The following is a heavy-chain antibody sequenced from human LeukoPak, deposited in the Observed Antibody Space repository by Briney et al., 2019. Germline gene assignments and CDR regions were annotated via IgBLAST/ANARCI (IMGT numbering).Heavy chain of an antibody. Sequence: GASVKVSCKASGYTFTSYGISWVRQAPGQGLEWMGWISAYNGNTNYAQKLQGRVTMTTDTSTSTAYMELRSLRSDDTAVYYCARVGVRVGELSLPWFDPWGQGTLVTVSS. CDR1: GYTFTSYG. J-gene: IGHJ5*02. V-gene: IGHV1-18*01. CDR3: ARVGVRVGELSLPWFDP. CDR2: ISAYNGNT. D-gene: IGHD3-16*02.